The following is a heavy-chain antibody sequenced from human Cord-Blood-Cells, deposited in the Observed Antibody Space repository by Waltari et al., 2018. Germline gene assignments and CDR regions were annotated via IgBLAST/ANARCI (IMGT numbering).Heavy chain of an antibody. CDR3: TRHVSSSDYYYYYMDV. J-gene: IGHJ6*03. CDR2: IRSKANSYAT. CDR1: GFTFSGSD. Sequence: EVQLVESGGGLVQPGGSLKLSCAASGFTFSGSDMHWVRQASGKGLEWVGRIRSKANSYATAHAASVKGRFTISRDDSKNTAYLQMNSLKTEDTAVYYCTRHVSSSDYYYYYMDVWGKGTTVTVSS. V-gene: IGHV3-73*02.